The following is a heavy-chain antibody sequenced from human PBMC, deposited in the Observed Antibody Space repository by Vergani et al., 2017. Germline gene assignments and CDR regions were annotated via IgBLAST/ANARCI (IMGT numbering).Heavy chain of an antibody. CDR3: ARVNTETNGHLYYYYYMDV. D-gene: IGHD4-11*01. CDR1: GGSFTSYH. V-gene: IGHV4-34*01. Sequence: QVQLQQWGGGLLKPSETLSLTCVVNGGSFTSYHWTWIRQSPGEGLEWVGDIYHTGRPDYNPSLKSRLTIAVDNFRNQFSLTLNSVTATDTAIYFCARVNTETNGHLYYYYYMDVWGQGTAVTVS. CDR2: IYHTGRP. J-gene: IGHJ6*03.